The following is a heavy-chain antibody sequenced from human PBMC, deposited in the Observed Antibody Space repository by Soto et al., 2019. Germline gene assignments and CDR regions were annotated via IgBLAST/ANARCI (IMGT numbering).Heavy chain of an antibody. CDR3: AKVLRGGAMPGPDY. CDR2: ISGSGGST. J-gene: IGHJ4*02. D-gene: IGHD3-16*01. Sequence: EVQRLESGGGLVQPGGSLRLSCAASGFTFSSYAMSWVRQAPGKGLEWVSAISGSGGSTYYAASVKGRFTISTDNYTKTLYLQMISRRAEDTAVYYCAKVLRGGAMPGPDYWGQGTLVTVSS. V-gene: IGHV3-23*01. CDR1: GFTFSSYA.